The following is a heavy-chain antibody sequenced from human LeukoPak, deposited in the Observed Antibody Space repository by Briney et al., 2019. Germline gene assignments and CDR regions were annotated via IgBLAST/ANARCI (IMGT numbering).Heavy chain of an antibody. CDR1: GFTFSGYG. J-gene: IGHJ4*02. Sequence: GGSLRLSCAASGFTFSGYGMSWVRQAPGKGLEWVSVITGSGVSTYYADSVKGRFAISRDNSKNTLYLQMNSLRAEDTAVYYCAKPPSSGWYGPFDYWGQGTLVTVSS. D-gene: IGHD6-19*01. CDR2: ITGSGVST. CDR3: AKPPSSGWYGPFDY. V-gene: IGHV3-23*01.